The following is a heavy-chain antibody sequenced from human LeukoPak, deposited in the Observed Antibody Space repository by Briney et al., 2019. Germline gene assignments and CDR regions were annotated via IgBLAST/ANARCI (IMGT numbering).Heavy chain of an antibody. Sequence: SVKVSCKASGGTFSSYAISWVRQAPGQGLEWMGRIIPILGIANYAQKFQGRVTITADKSTSTAYMELSSLRSEDTAVYYCASVRGYSYGYGYWGQGNLVTVSS. CDR1: GGTFSSYA. CDR2: IIPILGIA. D-gene: IGHD5-18*01. V-gene: IGHV1-69*04. J-gene: IGHJ4*02. CDR3: ASVRGYSYGYGY.